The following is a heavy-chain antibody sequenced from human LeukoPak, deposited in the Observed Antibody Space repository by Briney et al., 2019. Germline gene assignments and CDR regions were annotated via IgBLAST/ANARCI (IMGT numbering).Heavy chain of an antibody. CDR2: INHSGST. Sequence: SETLSLTCAVYGGSFSDYYWSWIRQPPGKGLEWIGEINHSGSTNYNPSLKSRVTISVDTSKNQFSLKLSSVTAADTAVYYCARASYSSSPNNWFDPWGQGTLVTVSS. CDR3: ARASYSSSPNNWFDP. CDR1: GGSFSDYY. D-gene: IGHD6-6*01. J-gene: IGHJ5*02. V-gene: IGHV4-34*01.